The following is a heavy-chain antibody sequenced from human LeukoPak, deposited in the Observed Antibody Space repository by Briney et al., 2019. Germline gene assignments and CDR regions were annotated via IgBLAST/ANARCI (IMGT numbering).Heavy chain of an antibody. J-gene: IGHJ4*02. V-gene: IGHV4-30-4*08. D-gene: IGHD3-3*01. Sequence: SETLSLTCTVSGGSISSGDYYWSWIRQPPGKGLEWIGYIYYSGSTYYNPSLKSRVTISVDTSKNQFSLKLSSVTAADTAVYYCARDVRDDFWSGWIFWGQGTLVTVSS. CDR2: IYYSGST. CDR3: ARDVRDDFWSGWIF. CDR1: GGSISSGDYY.